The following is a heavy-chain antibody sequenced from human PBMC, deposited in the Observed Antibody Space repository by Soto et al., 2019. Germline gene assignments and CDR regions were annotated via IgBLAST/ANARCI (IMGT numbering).Heavy chain of an antibody. Sequence: PGGSLRLPCAASGFTFSDYYMSWIRQAPGKGLEWVSYISSSGSTIYYADSVKGRFTISRDNAKNSLYLQMNSLRAEDTAVYYCARIKSGITIFGVVIPPLDYWGQGTLVTVSS. D-gene: IGHD3-3*01. V-gene: IGHV3-11*01. CDR2: ISSSGSTI. CDR3: ARIKSGITIFGVVIPPLDY. J-gene: IGHJ4*02. CDR1: GFTFSDYY.